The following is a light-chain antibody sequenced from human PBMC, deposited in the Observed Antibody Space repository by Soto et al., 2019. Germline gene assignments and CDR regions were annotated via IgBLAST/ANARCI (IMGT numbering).Light chain of an antibody. CDR3: QQTNRFPPIFT. Sequence: DFQMTQSPSSVSASVGDRVTITCRASQGISTWLAWYQQTPGKAPKLLIYDASSLESGVPSRFSGSGSGTDFTLPISSLQPEDFATYYCQQTNRFPPIFTFGPGTKVDIK. J-gene: IGKJ3*01. CDR2: DAS. CDR1: QGISTW. V-gene: IGKV1-12*01.